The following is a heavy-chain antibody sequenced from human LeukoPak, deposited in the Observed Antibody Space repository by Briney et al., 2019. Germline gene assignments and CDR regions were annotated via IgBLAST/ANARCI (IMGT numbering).Heavy chain of an antibody. J-gene: IGHJ4*02. CDR3: AKDTGVMANPTFFDY. D-gene: IGHD3-16*01. Sequence: GGSLRLSCAASGFIFSDYGMSWVRQAPGKGLEWVSSIGGRGGSTYYADSVKGRFTISRDNAKNSLYLQMNSLRAEDTALYYCAKDTGVMANPTFFDYWGQGTLVTVSS. CDR1: GFIFSDYG. V-gene: IGHV3-20*04. CDR2: IGGRGGST.